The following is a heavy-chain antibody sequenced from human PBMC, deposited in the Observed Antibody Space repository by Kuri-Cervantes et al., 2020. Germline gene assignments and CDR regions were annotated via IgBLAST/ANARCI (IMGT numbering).Heavy chain of an antibody. CDR3: ARGTNSGSYDEFDY. D-gene: IGHD1-26*01. CDR1: GYTFTSYA. Sequence: ASVKVSCKASGYTFTSYAMQWVRQAPGQRLAWMGWSNAGNGNTKYSQEFQGRVTITRDTSASTAYMELSSLRSEDTAVYYCARGTNSGSYDEFDYWGQGTLVTVSS. CDR2: SNAGNGNT. J-gene: IGHJ4*02. V-gene: IGHV1-3*02.